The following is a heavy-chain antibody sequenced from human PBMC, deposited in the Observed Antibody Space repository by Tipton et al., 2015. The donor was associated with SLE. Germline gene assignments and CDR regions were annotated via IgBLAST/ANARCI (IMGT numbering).Heavy chain of an antibody. CDR3: ARGTAAAGNFDL. Sequence: TLSLTCSVSGGSISGSTYYWVWIRQPPGKGLEWLGSIYYSGITSYNPSLKSRVTISIDTSKNQFSLNLSSVTAADTAVYYCARGTAAAGNFDLWGQGTLVTVSS. D-gene: IGHD6-19*01. CDR1: GGSISGSTYY. CDR2: IYYSGIT. J-gene: IGHJ4*02. V-gene: IGHV4-39*07.